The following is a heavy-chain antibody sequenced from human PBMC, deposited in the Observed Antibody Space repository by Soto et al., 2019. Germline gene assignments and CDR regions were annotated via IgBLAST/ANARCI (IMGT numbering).Heavy chain of an antibody. CDR1: GGSISSCCYS. J-gene: IGHJ4*02. D-gene: IGHD1-1*01. CDR3: ARVQDY. V-gene: IGHV4-30-2*01. Sequence: SETPSLTFAVPGGSISSCCYSWSWIRQPPGKGLEWIGYMYHSGSTYYNPSLKSRVTISIDRSKNQFSLKLSSVTAADTAVYYCARVQDYWGQGILVPVSS. CDR2: MYHSGST.